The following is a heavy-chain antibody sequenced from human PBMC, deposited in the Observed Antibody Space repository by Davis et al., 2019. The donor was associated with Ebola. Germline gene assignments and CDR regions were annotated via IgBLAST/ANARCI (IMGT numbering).Heavy chain of an antibody. J-gene: IGHJ4*02. V-gene: IGHV3-21*01. Sequence: PGGSLRLSCAASGFTFSAYSMNWVRQAPGKGLEWVSFISSRSSYIYYADSLKGRFTISRDNAGNSLYLQMNSLRVEDTAIYYCARGRSAAGTPDSDYWGQGTLVTVSS. CDR3: ARGRSAAGTPDSDY. CDR2: ISSRSSYI. D-gene: IGHD6-13*01. CDR1: GFTFSAYS.